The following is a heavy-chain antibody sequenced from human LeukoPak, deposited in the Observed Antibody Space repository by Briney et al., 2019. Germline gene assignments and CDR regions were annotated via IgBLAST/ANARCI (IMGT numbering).Heavy chain of an antibody. CDR2: ISWNSGRI. D-gene: IGHD6-19*01. V-gene: IGHV3-9*03. Sequence: GXXLRLSCAASGFTFDDYAMHWVRQAPGKGLERVSGISWNSGRIDYADSVKGRFTISRENPKNSLYLQMNSLRAEDMALYYCAKSESSCWPIDAFDIWGQGTMVTVSS. CDR3: AKSESSCWPIDAFDI. J-gene: IGHJ3*02. CDR1: GFTFDDYA.